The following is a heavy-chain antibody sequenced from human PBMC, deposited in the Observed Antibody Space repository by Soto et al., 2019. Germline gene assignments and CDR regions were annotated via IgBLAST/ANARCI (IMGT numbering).Heavy chain of an antibody. J-gene: IGHJ6*02. CDR3: ARDLCKGIAAAGPISYYYYGMDV. V-gene: IGHV1-69*13. CDR1: GGTFSSYA. CDR2: IIPIFGTA. Sequence: SVKVSCKASGGTFSSYAISWVRQAPGQGLEWMGGIIPIFGTANYAQKFQGRVTITADESTSTAYMELSSLRSEDTAVYYCARDLCKGIAAAGPISYYYYGMDVWGQGTTVTVSS. D-gene: IGHD6-13*01.